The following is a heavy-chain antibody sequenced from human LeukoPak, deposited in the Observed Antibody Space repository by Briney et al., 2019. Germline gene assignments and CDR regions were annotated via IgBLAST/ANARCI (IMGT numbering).Heavy chain of an antibody. V-gene: IGHV5-51*01. Sequence: GESLKISCKGSGYSLTTYWIGWVRQMPGKGLEWMGIIYPGDSDTRYSPSFQGQVTISADKSTNTAYLQWSSLKASDTAIYYCARRPQLRSELDYWGQGTLVTVSS. D-gene: IGHD1-7*01. CDR3: ARRPQLRSELDY. J-gene: IGHJ4*02. CDR2: IYPGDSDT. CDR1: GYSLTTYW.